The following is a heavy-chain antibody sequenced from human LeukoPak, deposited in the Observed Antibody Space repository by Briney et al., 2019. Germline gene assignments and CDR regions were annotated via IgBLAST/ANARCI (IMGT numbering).Heavy chain of an antibody. CDR1: GGSISSGDYC. CDR2: IYSSGRT. V-gene: IGHV4-30-4*08. Sequence: SETLSLTCTVSGGSISSGDYCWSWIRQPPGKGLERIGYIYSSGRTYYNPSLKSRVTISVHTSKTQSSLKLSSVMAADTAVYYCARAAYYYDSSGYYPDAFDIWGQGTMVTVSS. CDR3: ARAAYYYDSSGYYPDAFDI. J-gene: IGHJ3*02. D-gene: IGHD3-22*01.